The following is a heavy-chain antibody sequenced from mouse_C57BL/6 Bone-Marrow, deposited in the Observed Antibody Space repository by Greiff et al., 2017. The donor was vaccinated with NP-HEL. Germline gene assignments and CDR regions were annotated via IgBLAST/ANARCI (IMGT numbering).Heavy chain of an antibody. CDR3: ARGEVYDGYFDD. J-gene: IGHJ2*01. CDR1: GYTFTSYW. D-gene: IGHD2-3*01. CDR2: IHPNSGST. Sequence: QVQLQQPGAELVKPGASVKLSCKASGYTFTSYWMHWVKQRPGQGLEWIGMIHPNSGSTNYNEKFKSKATLTVDKSSSTAYMQLSSLTSEDSAVYYCARGEVYDGYFDDWGQGTTLTVSS. V-gene: IGHV1-64*01.